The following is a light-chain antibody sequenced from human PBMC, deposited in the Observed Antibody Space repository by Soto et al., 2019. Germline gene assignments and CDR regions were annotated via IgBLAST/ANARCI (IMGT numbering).Light chain of an antibody. CDR1: QSVNLN. CDR2: AAS. CDR3: QQANSFPLT. Sequence: MTQSPGTLSVSPGEGATLSCTASQSVNLNLAWYQQKPGKAPKLLIYAASSLQSGVPSRFSGSGSGTDFTLTISSLQPEDFATYYCQQANSFPLTFGGGTKVEIK. J-gene: IGKJ4*01. V-gene: IGKV1-12*01.